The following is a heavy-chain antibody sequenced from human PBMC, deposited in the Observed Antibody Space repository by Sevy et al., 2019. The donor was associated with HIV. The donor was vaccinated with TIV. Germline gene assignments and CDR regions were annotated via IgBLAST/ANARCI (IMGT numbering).Heavy chain of an antibody. V-gene: IGHV1-18*01. Sequence: ASVKVSCKASGYTFTSYGISWVRQAPGQGLEWMGWISAYNGNTNYAQKLQGRVTMTKDTSTSTAYMELRSLRSDVTAVYYCARDPSWYYYDSSGYPHNWFDPWGQGTLVTVSS. CDR3: ARDPSWYYYDSSGYPHNWFDP. D-gene: IGHD3-22*01. CDR1: GYTFTSYG. CDR2: ISAYNGNT. J-gene: IGHJ5*02.